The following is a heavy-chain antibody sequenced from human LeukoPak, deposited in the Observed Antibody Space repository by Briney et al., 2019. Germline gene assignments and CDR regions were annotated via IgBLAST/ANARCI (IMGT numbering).Heavy chain of an antibody. J-gene: IGHJ6*04. CDR3: ASGGVVVVVAATPDLQYYYYYGMDV. V-gene: IGHV1-69*13. CDR1: GGTFSSYA. D-gene: IGHD2-15*01. Sequence: ASVKVSCKASGGTFSSYAISWVRQAPGQRLEWMGGIIPIFGTANYAQKFQGRVTITADESTSTAYMELSSLRSEDTAVYYCASGGVVVVVAATPDLQYYYYYGMDVWGKGTTVTVSS. CDR2: IIPIFGTA.